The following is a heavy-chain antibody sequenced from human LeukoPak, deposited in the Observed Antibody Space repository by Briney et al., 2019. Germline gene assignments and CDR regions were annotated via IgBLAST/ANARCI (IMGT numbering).Heavy chain of an antibody. CDR1: GYTFTSYD. J-gene: IGHJ5*02. D-gene: IGHD3-3*01. CDR3: ARALRITIFGVVINRPYWFDP. V-gene: IGHV1-8*01. Sequence: ASVKVSCKASGYTFTSYDINWVRQATGQGLEGMGWMNPNSGNTGYAQKFQGRVTMTRNTSISTAYMELSSLRSEDTAVYYCARALRITIFGVVINRPYWFDPWGQGTLVTVSS. CDR2: MNPNSGNT.